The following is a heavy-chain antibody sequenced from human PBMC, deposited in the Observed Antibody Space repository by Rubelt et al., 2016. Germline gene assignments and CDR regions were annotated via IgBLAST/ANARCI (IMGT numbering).Heavy chain of an antibody. D-gene: IGHD2-15*01. CDR2: MNPNSGNT. Sequence: QVQLVQSGAEVKKPGASVKVSCKASGYTFTSYDINWVRQATGQGLEWMGWMNPNSGNTGYAQKFQGRVTMTTDTSTSTAYMGLRSRRSDDTAVYYCARDRGGYYFDYWGQGTLVTVSS. CDR3: ARDRGGYYFDY. CDR1: GYTFTSYD. J-gene: IGHJ4*02. V-gene: IGHV1-8*01.